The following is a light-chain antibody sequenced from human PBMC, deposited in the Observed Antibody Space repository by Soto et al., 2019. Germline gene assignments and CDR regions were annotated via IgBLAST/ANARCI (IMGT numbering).Light chain of an antibody. V-gene: IGKV1-5*03. Sequence: DIPMTQSPSSLSASVGDRVTITCQASQDISNYLNWYQQKPGKAPKLLIYKASSLESGVPSRFSGSGSGTEFTLTISSLQPDDFATYYCQQYNSYSRTFGQGTKVEIK. J-gene: IGKJ1*01. CDR3: QQYNSYSRT. CDR2: KAS. CDR1: QDISNY.